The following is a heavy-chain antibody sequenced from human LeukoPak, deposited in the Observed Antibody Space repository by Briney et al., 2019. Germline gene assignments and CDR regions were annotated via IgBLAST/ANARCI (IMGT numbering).Heavy chain of an antibody. J-gene: IGHJ6*03. CDR3: ARHVAATHYYYYYMDV. CDR2: IYSSGSA. V-gene: IGHV4-4*07. D-gene: IGHD6-13*01. Sequence: SETLPLTCTVSGGSISSYYWSWIRQPAGKGLEWIGRIYSSGSATYNPSLKSRVTMSVDTSKNQFSLRLSSVTAADTAVYYCARHVAATHYYYYYMDVWGKGTTVTVSS. CDR1: GGSISSYY.